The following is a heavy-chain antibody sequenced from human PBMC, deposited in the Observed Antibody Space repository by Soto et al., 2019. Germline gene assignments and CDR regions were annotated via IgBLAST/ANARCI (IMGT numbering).Heavy chain of an antibody. Sequence: SRKLSCAASGFTFISYNINWVRQAPVKGLEWVSSISGSSSYIYYADSVKGRFTISRDNAKNSLYLQMNSLRAEDKAVYYCARVVYYDSSGYQYWGQGTLVTVSS. V-gene: IGHV3-21*01. CDR1: GFTFISYN. D-gene: IGHD3-22*01. CDR2: ISGSSSYI. CDR3: ARVVYYDSSGYQY. J-gene: IGHJ4*02.